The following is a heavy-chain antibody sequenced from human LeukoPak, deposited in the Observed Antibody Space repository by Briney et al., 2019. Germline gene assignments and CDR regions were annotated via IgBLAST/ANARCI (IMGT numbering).Heavy chain of an antibody. Sequence: SETLSLTCSVSGSLSSYSWSWIRQTPGKGLEWIAYIYDSGSTNYNPSLRSRVTISIDTSKNQFSLKLSSVTAADTAVYYCARDERVGGLDYWGQGTLVTVSS. J-gene: IGHJ4*02. CDR2: IYDSGST. V-gene: IGHV4-59*12. CDR3: ARDERVGGLDY. D-gene: IGHD1-26*01. CDR1: GSLSSYS.